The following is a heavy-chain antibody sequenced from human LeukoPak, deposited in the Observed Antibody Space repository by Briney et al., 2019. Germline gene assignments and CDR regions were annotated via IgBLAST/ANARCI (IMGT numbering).Heavy chain of an antibody. V-gene: IGHV4-30-2*01. D-gene: IGHD3-10*01. J-gene: IGHJ4*02. CDR3: ARGWSTMADY. CDR1: GGSISSGGYS. Sequence: PSETLSLTCAVSGGSISSGGYSWSWIRQPPGKGLEWIGYIYHSGSTNYNPSLKSRVTISVDTSKNQFSLKLSSVTAADTAVYYCARGWSTMADYWGQGTLVSVSS. CDR2: IYHSGST.